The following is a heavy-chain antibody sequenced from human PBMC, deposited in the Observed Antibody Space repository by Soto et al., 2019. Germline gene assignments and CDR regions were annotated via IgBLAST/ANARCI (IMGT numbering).Heavy chain of an antibody. CDR3: ASRGDYGDVSFDY. V-gene: IGHV3-48*01. D-gene: IGHD4-17*01. Sequence: EVQLVESGGGLVQPGGSLRLSCAASVFSFSSYSMNWVRQAPGKGLEWLSYISSSSSSIYYADSLKGRFTISRDNAKNSLYLQMNSLRAEDTAVYYCASRGDYGDVSFDYWGQGTLVTVSS. CDR2: ISSSSSSI. J-gene: IGHJ4*02. CDR1: VFSFSSYS.